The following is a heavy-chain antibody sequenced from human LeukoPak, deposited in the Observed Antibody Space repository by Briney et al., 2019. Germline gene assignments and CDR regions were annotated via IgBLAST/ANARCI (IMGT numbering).Heavy chain of an antibody. CDR1: GYTLTELS. D-gene: IGHD3-16*01. Sequence: ASVKVSCKVSGYTLTELSMHWVRQAPGKGLEWMGGFDPEDGETIYAQKFQGRVTMTEDTSTDTAYMELSSLGSEDTAVYYCATPQPGDYDYVWGSFSLSFDIWGQGTMVTVSS. J-gene: IGHJ3*02. CDR3: ATPQPGDYDYVWGSFSLSFDI. CDR2: FDPEDGET. V-gene: IGHV1-24*01.